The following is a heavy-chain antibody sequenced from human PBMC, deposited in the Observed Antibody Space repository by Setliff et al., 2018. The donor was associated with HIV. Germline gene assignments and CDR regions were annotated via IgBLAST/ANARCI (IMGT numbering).Heavy chain of an antibody. CDR2: INSDGSST. CDR1: GFTFSSYW. D-gene: IGHD5-12*01. CDR3: GRVGGSSDYDSFDY. J-gene: IGHJ4*02. Sequence: GGSLRLSCAASGFTFSSYWMHWVRQAPGKGLVWVSRINSDGSSTSYADSVKGRFTISRDNDKNTLYLQMNSLGAEDTAMYYCGRVGGSSDYDSFDYWGQGTLVTVSS. V-gene: IGHV3-74*01.